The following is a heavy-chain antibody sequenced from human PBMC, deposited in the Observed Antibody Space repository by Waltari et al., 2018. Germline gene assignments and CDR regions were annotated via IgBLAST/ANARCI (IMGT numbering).Heavy chain of an antibody. J-gene: IGHJ4*02. Sequence: QVQLVQSGAEVKKPGASVKVSCKASGNTFTSYSMTWVRQAPGQRLEWMGWINAGNGNTKYSQKFQGRVTITRDTSASTAYMELSSLRSEDTAVYYCARSRVVGTFDYWGQGTLVTVSS. D-gene: IGHD2-15*01. V-gene: IGHV1-3*01. CDR3: ARSRVVGTFDY. CDR1: GNTFTSYS. CDR2: INAGNGNT.